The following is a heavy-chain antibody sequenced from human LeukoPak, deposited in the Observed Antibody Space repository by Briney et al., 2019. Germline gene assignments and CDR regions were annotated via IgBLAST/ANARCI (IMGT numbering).Heavy chain of an antibody. Sequence: PSESLSLTCAVYGGSFSGYYWSWIRQPPGKGLECLGEINHSGSTNYNPSLNSRPPISVDTSKNQFSLRLSSVTAADTAVYYCARGRILWFGELYYFDYWGQGTLVTVSS. V-gene: IGHV4-34*01. J-gene: IGHJ4*02. CDR1: GGSFSGYY. CDR2: INHSGST. D-gene: IGHD3-10*01. CDR3: ARGRILWFGELYYFDY.